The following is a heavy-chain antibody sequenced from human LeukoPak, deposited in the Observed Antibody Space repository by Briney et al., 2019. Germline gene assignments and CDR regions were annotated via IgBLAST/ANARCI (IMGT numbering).Heavy chain of an antibody. D-gene: IGHD3-10*01. J-gene: IGHJ4*02. V-gene: IGHV3-23*01. CDR3: ARDLYYYGSGSYVPGLPDY. CDR2: ISGTGGNT. Sequence: GGSLRLSCAASGFTFSSYAMSRVRQAPGKGLEWVSGISGTGGNTYYADSVKGRFTISRDNSKNTLYLQMNSLRAEDTAVYYCARDLYYYGSGSYVPGLPDYWGQGTLVTVSS. CDR1: GFTFSSYA.